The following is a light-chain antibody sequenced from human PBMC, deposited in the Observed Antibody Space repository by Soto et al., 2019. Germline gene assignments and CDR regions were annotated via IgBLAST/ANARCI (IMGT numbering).Light chain of an antibody. CDR1: SGHSSYT. J-gene: IGLJ2*01. V-gene: IGLV4-69*01. CDR2: VNSDGRH. Sequence: QAVVTQSPSASASLGASVKLTCTLSSGHSSYTIAWHQQHPEKGPRYLMRVNSDGRHYKGDGIPERFSGSSSGAERYLTISSLQSEDEADYYCQTWGSGIVLFGGGTKLTVL. CDR3: QTWGSGIVL.